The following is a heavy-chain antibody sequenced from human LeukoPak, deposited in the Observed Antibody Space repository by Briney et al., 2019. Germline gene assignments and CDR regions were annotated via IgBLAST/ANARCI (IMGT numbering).Heavy chain of an antibody. D-gene: IGHD2-15*01. V-gene: IGHV3-23*01. CDR2: ISNNGGYT. Sequence: GGSLRLSCAASGFIFKNFWMHWVRQVPGKGLEWVSAISNNGGYTYYADSVQGRFTISRDNSKSTLCLQMNSLRAEDTAVYYCAKQLGYCSDGSCYFPYWGQGTLVTVSS. CDR3: AKQLGYCSDGSCYFPY. CDR1: GFIFKNFW. J-gene: IGHJ4*02.